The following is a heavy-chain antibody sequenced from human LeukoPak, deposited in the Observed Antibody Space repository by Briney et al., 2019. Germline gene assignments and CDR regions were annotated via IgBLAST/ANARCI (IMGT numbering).Heavy chain of an antibody. CDR3: ARGEFDWLLSSEFDY. J-gene: IGHJ4*02. CDR1: GYTFTGYY. CDR2: INTNTGNP. D-gene: IGHD3-9*01. Sequence: ASVKVSCKASGYTFTGYYMHWGRQAPGQGLEWRGWINTNTGNPTYAQGFTGRFVFSLDTSVSTAYLQISSLKAEDTAVYYCARGEFDWLLSSEFDYWGQGSLVTVSS. V-gene: IGHV7-4-1*02.